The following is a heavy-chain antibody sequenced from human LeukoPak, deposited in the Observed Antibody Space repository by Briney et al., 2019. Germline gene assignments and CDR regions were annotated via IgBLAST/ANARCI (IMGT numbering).Heavy chain of an antibody. D-gene: IGHD2-15*01. Sequence: GGSLRLSCAASGFTFTSYAMSWVRQAPGKGLEWVTTARGDGTTYYADSVKGRLTVSRDNAKNSLYLQMNSLRAEDTAVYYCTRDTGCSGGTCYSFYDYWGQGTLVTVSS. J-gene: IGHJ4*02. CDR2: ARGDGTT. V-gene: IGHV3-23*01. CDR3: TRDTGCSGGTCYSFYDY. CDR1: GFTFTSYA.